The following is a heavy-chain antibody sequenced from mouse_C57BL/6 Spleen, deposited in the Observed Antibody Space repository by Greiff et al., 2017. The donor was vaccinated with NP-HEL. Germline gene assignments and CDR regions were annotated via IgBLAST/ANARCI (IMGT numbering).Heavy chain of an antibody. D-gene: IGHD4-1*01. J-gene: IGHJ1*03. CDR2: IYPGDGDT. V-gene: IGHV1-82*01. CDR3: ARIELGHWYFDV. Sequence: QVQLQQSGPELVKPGASVKISCKASGYAFSSSWMNWVKQRPGKGLEWIGRIYPGDGDTNYNGKFKGKATLTADKSSSTAYMQLSSLTSEDSAVYFCARIELGHWYFDVWGTGTTVTVSS. CDR1: GYAFSSSW.